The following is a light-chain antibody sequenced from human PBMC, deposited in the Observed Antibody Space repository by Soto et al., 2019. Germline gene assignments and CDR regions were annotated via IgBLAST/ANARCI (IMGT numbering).Light chain of an antibody. J-gene: IGLJ2*01. CDR1: SSNIGINT. V-gene: IGLV1-44*01. CDR2: RTN. CDR3: AAWDDSLNGPV. Sequence: QPVLTQPPSVSATPGQRVTISCSGGSSNIGINTVNWYQQLPGTAPKILIYRTNQRPSGVPDRFSGSRSGTSASLAIGGLQSEDEATYHCAAWDDSLNGPVFGGGTKVTVL.